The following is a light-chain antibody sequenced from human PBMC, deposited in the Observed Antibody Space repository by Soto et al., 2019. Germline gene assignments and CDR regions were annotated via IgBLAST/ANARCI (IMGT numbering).Light chain of an antibody. CDR2: DAS. Sequence: EIVMTQSPATLSVSPGERATLSCRASQSVSSNLAWYQQKPGQAPRLLIYDASTRATGIPARFSGSGSGTEFTLRISSLQEDDFSVYYCQQYQIWSPLTFGGGTKVEIK. J-gene: IGKJ4*01. V-gene: IGKV3-15*01. CDR1: QSVSSN. CDR3: QQYQIWSPLT.